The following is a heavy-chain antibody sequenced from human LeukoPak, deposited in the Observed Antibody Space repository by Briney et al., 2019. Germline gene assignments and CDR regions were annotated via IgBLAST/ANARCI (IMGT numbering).Heavy chain of an antibody. V-gene: IGHV1-8*02. CDR1: GDTFIIND. J-gene: IGHJ3*02. CDR2: MNPNSGNT. D-gene: IGHD6-13*01. Sequence: GASVKVSCKASGDTFIINDINWVRQATGQGLEWMGWMNPNSGNTGYAQKFQGRVTMTRNISITTAYMELTDLRSEDTAVYYCARATAAGTWTFDIWGQGTTVTVSS. CDR3: ARATAAGTWTFDI.